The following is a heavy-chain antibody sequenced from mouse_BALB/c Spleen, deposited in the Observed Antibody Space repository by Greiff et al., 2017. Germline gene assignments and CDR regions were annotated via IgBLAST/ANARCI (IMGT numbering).Heavy chain of an antibody. Sequence: VQVVESGPELVKPGASVKMSCKASGYTFTSYYIHWVKQRPGQGLEWIGWIYPGDGSTKYNEKFKGKTTLTADKSSSTAYMLLSSLTSEDSAIYFCARRHGNYYWYFDVWGAGTTVTVSS. CDR1: GYTFTSYY. CDR2: IYPGDGST. D-gene: IGHD2-1*01. J-gene: IGHJ1*01. V-gene: IGHV1S56*01. CDR3: ARRHGNYYWYFDV.